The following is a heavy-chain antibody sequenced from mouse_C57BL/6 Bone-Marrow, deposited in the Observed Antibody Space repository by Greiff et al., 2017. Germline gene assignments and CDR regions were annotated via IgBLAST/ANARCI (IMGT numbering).Heavy chain of an antibody. CDR2: ILPGNGST. J-gene: IGHJ3*01. Sequence: VQLQQSGAELMKPGASVKLSCKASGYTFTGYWIEWVKQRPGHGLEWIGEILPGNGSTNYNEKFKGKATFTADTSSNTAYMQLSSLTTEDAAIYYCAMYLGTLAYGGQGTLVTVS. V-gene: IGHV1-9*01. CDR1: GYTFTGYW. D-gene: IGHD5-1*01. CDR3: AMYLGTLAY.